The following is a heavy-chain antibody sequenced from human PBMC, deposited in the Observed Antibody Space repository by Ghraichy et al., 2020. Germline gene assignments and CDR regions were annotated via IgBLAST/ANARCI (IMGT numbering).Heavy chain of an antibody. CDR1: GFTFSSYA. D-gene: IGHD7-27*01. V-gene: IGHV3-23*01. Sequence: GESLNISCAASGFTFSSYAMSWVRQAPGKGLEWVSAISGSGGSTYYADSVKGRFTISRDNSKNTLYLQMNSLRAEDTAVYYCAKDRRDWGLIEEPTKNDAFDIWGQGTMVTVSS. J-gene: IGHJ3*02. CDR3: AKDRRDWGLIEEPTKNDAFDI. CDR2: ISGSGGST.